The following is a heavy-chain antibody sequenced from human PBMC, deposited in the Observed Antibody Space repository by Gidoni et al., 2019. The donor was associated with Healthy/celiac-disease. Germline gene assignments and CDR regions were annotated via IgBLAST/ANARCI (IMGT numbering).Heavy chain of an antibody. J-gene: IGHJ3*02. D-gene: IGHD1-26*01. CDR3: AKDPDSGAFDI. V-gene: IGHV3-30*18. Sequence: VQLVASGGGVVQPGRSLRLSCAAPGFTFSRYGMHWVRQAPGKGLEWVAVISYDGSNKYYADSVKGRFTISRDNSKNTLYLQMNSLRAEDTAVYYCAKDPDSGAFDIWGQGTMVTVSS. CDR1: GFTFSRYG. CDR2: ISYDGSNK.